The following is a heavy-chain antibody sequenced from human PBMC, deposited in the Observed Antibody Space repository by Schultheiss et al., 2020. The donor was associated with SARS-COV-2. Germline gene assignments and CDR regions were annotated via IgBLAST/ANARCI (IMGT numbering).Heavy chain of an antibody. J-gene: IGHJ3*02. CDR2: ISSNGGST. CDR1: GFTFSSYA. Sequence: GESLKISCAASGFTFSSYAMHWVRQAPGKGLEYVSAISSNGGSTYYADSVKGRFTISRDNSKNTLYLQMGSLRAEDMAVYYCARGRTLLWFGELSPDAFDIWGQGTMVTVSS. CDR3: ARGRTLLWFGELSPDAFDI. V-gene: IGHV3-64*02. D-gene: IGHD3-10*01.